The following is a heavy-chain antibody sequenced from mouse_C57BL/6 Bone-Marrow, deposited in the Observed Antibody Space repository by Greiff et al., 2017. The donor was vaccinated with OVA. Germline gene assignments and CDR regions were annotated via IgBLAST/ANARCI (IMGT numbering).Heavy chain of an antibody. CDR3: ARWDFYGSSYDFDY. Sequence: QVQLQQPGAELVKPGASVKMSCKASGYTFTSYWITWVKQRPGQGLAWIGDIYPGSGSTNYNEKFKSKATLTVDTSSSTAYMQLSSLTSEDSAVYYCARWDFYGSSYDFDYWGQGTTLTVSS. D-gene: IGHD1-1*01. CDR2: IYPGSGST. J-gene: IGHJ2*01. V-gene: IGHV1-55*01. CDR1: GYTFTSYW.